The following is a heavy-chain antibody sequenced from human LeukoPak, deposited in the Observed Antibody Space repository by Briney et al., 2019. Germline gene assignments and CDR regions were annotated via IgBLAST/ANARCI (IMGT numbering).Heavy chain of an antibody. D-gene: IGHD6-19*01. Sequence: PGGSLRLSCAASGFTFNSYAMSWVRQAPGKGLEWVANINQDGRKKFYVDSVEGRFTISRDDAKTSLFLQMNSLRVEDTAVYYCAKWMGRDSWGQGTLVTVSS. CDR2: INQDGRKK. CDR3: AKWMGRDS. CDR1: GFTFNSYA. J-gene: IGHJ4*02. V-gene: IGHV3-7*02.